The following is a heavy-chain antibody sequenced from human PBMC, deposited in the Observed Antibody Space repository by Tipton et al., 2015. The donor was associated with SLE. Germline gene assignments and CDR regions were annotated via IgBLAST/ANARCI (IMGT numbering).Heavy chain of an antibody. CDR1: GHSISSGFY. V-gene: IGHV4-38-2*01. CDR3: ARHHRLVAAGTGHFHH. D-gene: IGHD2-15*01. Sequence: TLSLTCSVSGHSISSGFYWGWIRQSPGKGLEWIGNFYHRGTTYYNPSLKSRVTISVDKSKNQFSLKLTSVTAADTAAYFCARHHRLVAAGTGHFHHRGQGTLVTVSS. J-gene: IGHJ1*01. CDR2: FYHRGTT.